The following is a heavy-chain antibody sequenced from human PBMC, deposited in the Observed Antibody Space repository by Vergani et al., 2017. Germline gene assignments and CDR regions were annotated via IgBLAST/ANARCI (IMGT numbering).Heavy chain of an antibody. D-gene: IGHD2-21*01. CDR2: IYYSGST. Sequence: QVQLQESCPGLVKPSQTLSLTRTVSGGPISSGGYYWSWIRQHPGKGLEWIGYIYYSGSTYYNPSLKSRVTISVDTSKNQFSLKLSSVTAADTAVYYCARGIVVVMAFDIWGQGTMVTVSS. CDR3: ARGIVVVMAFDI. CDR1: GGPISSGGYY. V-gene: IGHV4-31*03. J-gene: IGHJ3*02.